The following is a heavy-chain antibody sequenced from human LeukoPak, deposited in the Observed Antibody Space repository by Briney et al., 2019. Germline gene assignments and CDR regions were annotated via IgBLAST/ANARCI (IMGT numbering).Heavy chain of an antibody. CDR1: GFTSSSGHW. Sequence: QTGGSLRLSCTVSGFTSSSGHWMNWVRQAPGKGLEWVANIRFDGSEIGYGDSVEGRFIISRDNSKNSLYLQMNSLRAEDTAVYYCATRNNFEYWGQGTLVTVSS. V-gene: IGHV3-7*01. CDR3: ATRNNFEY. J-gene: IGHJ4*02. CDR2: IRFDGSEI.